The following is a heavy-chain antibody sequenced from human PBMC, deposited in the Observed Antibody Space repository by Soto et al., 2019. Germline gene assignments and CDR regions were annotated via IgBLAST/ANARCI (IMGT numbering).Heavy chain of an antibody. Sequence: QVQLLQSGAEVKRPGASVKVSCKASGYTFTRYAMHWVRQAPGQTLEWMGWINAGNGYTRYSQKFQGRVTMTRDTSATTAYLEVNSLGYEDTAVYYCARNYGDTYNFDYWGQGTLVTVSS. CDR1: GYTFTRYA. J-gene: IGHJ4*02. CDR2: INAGNGYT. D-gene: IGHD4-17*01. V-gene: IGHV1-3*01. CDR3: ARNYGDTYNFDY.